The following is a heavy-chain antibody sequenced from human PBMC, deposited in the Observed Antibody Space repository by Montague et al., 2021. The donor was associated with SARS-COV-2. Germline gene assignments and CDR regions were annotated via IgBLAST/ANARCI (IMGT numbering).Heavy chain of an antibody. Sequence: TLSLTCTASGGSISSGSYHWSWIRQPAGKGLEWIGRIYTSGTTDYSFSLKSRVTISVDTSKNQFSLKLTSVTAADTAVYYCARAHSGSWAHLDNWGQGSLVTVSS. CDR3: ARAHSGSWAHLDN. J-gene: IGHJ4*02. CDR1: GGSISSGSYH. CDR2: IYTSGTT. V-gene: IGHV4-61*02. D-gene: IGHD5-12*01.